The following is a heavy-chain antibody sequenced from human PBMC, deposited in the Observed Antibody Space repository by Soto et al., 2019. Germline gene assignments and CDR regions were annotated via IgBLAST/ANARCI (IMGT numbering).Heavy chain of an antibody. CDR3: ALRSMAVVPEY. J-gene: IGHJ4*02. Sequence: QVQLQESGPGLVKPSETLSLTCAVSGDSISSYYCMWIRQPPGKGLESIGYLYYGRSANFNPSLRRRVTLSVDTSTNQCSLTLSSMTAADTAVYYCALRSMAVVPEYWGQGTLVTVSS. CDR2: LYYGRSA. V-gene: IGHV4-59*01. D-gene: IGHD3-22*01. CDR1: GDSISSYY.